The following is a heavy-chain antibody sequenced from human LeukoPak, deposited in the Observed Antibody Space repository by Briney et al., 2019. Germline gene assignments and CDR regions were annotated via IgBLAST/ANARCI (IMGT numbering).Heavy chain of an antibody. V-gene: IGHV3-48*01. J-gene: IGHJ5*02. D-gene: IGHD2-15*01. CDR2: ISSSSSTI. CDR1: GFTFSSYS. CDR3: ARVKAGDIVDP. Sequence: PGGSLRLSCAASGFTFSSYSMNWVRQAPGKGLEWVSYISSSSSTIYYADSVKGRFTISRDNAENSLYLQMNSLRAEDTAVYYCARVKAGDIVDPWGQGTLVTVSS.